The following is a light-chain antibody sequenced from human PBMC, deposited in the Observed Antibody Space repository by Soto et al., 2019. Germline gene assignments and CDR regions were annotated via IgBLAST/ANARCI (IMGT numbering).Light chain of an antibody. J-gene: IGKJ1*01. V-gene: IGKV1-5*01. CDR3: QHYKTYSRT. Sequence: DIQMTQSPSTLSASVGDRVTITCRASQSISSWLAWYQQKPGKAPKLLIYDASSFESGVPSRFSGSGSGTEFTLTISSLQPDDSATYYCQHYKTYSRTFGQGTKVEIK. CDR1: QSISSW. CDR2: DAS.